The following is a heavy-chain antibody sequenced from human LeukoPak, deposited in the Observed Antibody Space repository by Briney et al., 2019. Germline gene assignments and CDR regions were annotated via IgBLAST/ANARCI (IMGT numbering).Heavy chain of an antibody. J-gene: IGHJ5*02. CDR1: GFTFSSYS. D-gene: IGHD6-13*01. CDR2: ISSSSYT. V-gene: IGHV3-21*01. CDR3: ARTGYSSSRYNWFDP. Sequence: GGSLRLSCAASGFTFSSYSMNWVRQAPGKGLKWVSSISSSSYTYYADSVKGRFTISSDNAKNLLYLQMNSLRAEDTAVYYCARTGYSSSRYNWFDPWGQGTLVTVSS.